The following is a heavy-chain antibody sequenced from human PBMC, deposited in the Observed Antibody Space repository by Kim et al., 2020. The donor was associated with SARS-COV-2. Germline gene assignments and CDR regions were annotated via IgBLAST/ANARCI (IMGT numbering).Heavy chain of an antibody. D-gene: IGHD3-10*01. CDR1: GGSISSYY. CDR3: ARNYHGSGSYLFSGSVDI. CDR2: IYYSGST. V-gene: IGHV4-59*08. Sequence: SETLSLTCTVSGGSISSYYWSWIRQPPGKGLEWIGYIYYSGSTNYNPSLKSRLTISVDTSKNQFSLMLSSVTAADTAAYYCARNYHGSGSYLFSGSVDI. J-gene: IGHJ3*02.